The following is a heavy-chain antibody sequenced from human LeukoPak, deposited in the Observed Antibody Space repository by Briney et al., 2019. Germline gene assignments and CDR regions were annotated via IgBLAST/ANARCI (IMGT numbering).Heavy chain of an antibody. D-gene: IGHD2-15*01. CDR3: VRVKGSYFDY. Sequence: GGSLRLSCAASGFPLSSYSINWVRQAPGKGLEWFSYISSSGSAIYYVDSVKGRFTVSRDNAKNSLFLQMNRPRAEDTAVYYCVRVKGSYFDYWGQGALVTVSS. V-gene: IGHV3-48*01. J-gene: IGHJ4*02. CDR1: GFPLSSYS. CDR2: ISSSGSAI.